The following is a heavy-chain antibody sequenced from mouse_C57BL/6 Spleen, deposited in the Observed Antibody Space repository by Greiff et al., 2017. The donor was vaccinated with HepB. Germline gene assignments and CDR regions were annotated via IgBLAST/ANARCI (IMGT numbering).Heavy chain of an antibody. CDR3: TREPGSTHYFDY. V-gene: IGHV5-9-1*02. J-gene: IGHJ2*01. CDR2: ISSGGDYI. Sequence: EVKLVESGEGLVKPGGSLKLSCAASGFTFSSYAMSWVRQTPEKRLEWVAYISSGGDYIYYADTVKGRFTISRDNARNTLYLQMSSLKSEDTAMYYCTREPGSTHYFDYWGQGTTLTVSS. D-gene: IGHD1-1*01. CDR1: GFTFSSYA.